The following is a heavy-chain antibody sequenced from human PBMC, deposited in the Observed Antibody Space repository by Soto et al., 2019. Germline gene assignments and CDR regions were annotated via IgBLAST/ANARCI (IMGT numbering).Heavy chain of an antibody. J-gene: IGHJ6*02. Sequence: LRLSCAASGFTFSNYGMHWVRQAPGKGLEWVAVISYDGSNIYYADSVNGRFTISRDNSRNTLYLQMSGLRAEDTAVYYCARDRRQIDRIYFYYGMDVWGQGTTVTVSS. CDR2: ISYDGSNI. CDR3: ARDRRQIDRIYFYYGMDV. V-gene: IGHV3-30*03. CDR1: GFTFSNYG.